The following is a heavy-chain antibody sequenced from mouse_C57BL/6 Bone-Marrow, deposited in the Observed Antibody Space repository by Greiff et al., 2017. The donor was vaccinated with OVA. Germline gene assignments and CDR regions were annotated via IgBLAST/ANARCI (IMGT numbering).Heavy chain of an antibody. V-gene: IGHV5-12*01. J-gene: IGHJ4*01. CDR3: ARSYDYAMDY. CDR2: ISNGGGST. D-gene: IGHD1-1*01. Sequence: DVQLVESGGGLVQPGGSLKLSCAASGFTFSDYYMYWVRQTPEKRLEWVAYISNGGGSTYYPDTVKGRFTISRDNAKNTLYLQMSRLKSEDTAMYYCARSYDYAMDYWGQGTSVTVSS. CDR1: GFTFSDYY.